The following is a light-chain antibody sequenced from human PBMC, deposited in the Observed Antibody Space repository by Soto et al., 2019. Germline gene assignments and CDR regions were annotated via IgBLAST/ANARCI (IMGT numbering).Light chain of an antibody. V-gene: IGLV1-44*01. J-gene: IGLJ2*01. Sequence: QSGLTQPPSASGTPGQRVTISCSGSSSNIGSSSVSWYQQFPGTAPKLLIYNNNQRPSGVPDRFSGSKSGTSASLAITGLRSDDEADYYCATWDDDLYTPIIGGGTKLTVL. CDR3: ATWDDDLYTPI. CDR2: NNN. CDR1: SSNIGSSS.